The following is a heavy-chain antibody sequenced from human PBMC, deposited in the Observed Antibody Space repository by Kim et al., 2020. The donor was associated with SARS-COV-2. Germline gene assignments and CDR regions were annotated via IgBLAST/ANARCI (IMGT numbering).Heavy chain of an antibody. CDR1: GGSVSSYY. V-gene: IGHV4-59*02. CDR3: AGALRYFDWSKRPVDAFDN. J-gene: IGHJ3*02. Sequence: SETLSLTCTVSGGSVSSYYWNWIRQSPGKGLEWIGHIDHSGSTNYNPSLKSRVIISIDRSKNQFSVKLSSVTAADTAVYYCAGALRYFDWSKRPVDAFDNWGQGTMVTVSS. D-gene: IGHD3-9*01. CDR2: IDHSGST.